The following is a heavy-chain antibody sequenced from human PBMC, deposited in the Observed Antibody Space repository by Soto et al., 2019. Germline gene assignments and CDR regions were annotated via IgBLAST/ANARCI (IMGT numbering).Heavy chain of an antibody. D-gene: IGHD3-22*01. CDR3: ARDTRGREGVYYYDSSGYFNAFDI. J-gene: IGHJ3*02. V-gene: IGHV4-59*01. Sequence: PSETLSLTCTVSGGSISSYYWSWIRQPPGKGLEWIGYIYYSGSTNYNPSLKSRVTISVDTSKNQFSLKLSSVTAADTAVYYCARDTRGREGVYYYDSSGYFNAFDIWGQGTMVTVSS. CDR1: GGSISSYY. CDR2: IYYSGST.